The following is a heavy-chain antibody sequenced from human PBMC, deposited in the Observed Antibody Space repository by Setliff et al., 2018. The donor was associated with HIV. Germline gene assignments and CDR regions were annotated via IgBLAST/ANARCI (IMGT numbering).Heavy chain of an antibody. D-gene: IGHD4-4*01. Sequence: GESLKISCKGSGKSLSNYWINWVRQMPGKGLEWMGRIDPSDSYINYGPSFQGHVTISADKSTNTAFLQWSRLKASDTAMYYCARLKSPTPYYYYGMDVWGQGTTVTVSS. CDR2: IDPSDSYI. V-gene: IGHV5-10-1*01. CDR1: GKSLSNYW. CDR3: ARLKSPTPYYYYGMDV. J-gene: IGHJ6*02.